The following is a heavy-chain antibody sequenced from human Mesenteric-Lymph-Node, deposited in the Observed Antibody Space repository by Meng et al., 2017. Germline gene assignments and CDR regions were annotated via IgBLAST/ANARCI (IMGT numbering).Heavy chain of an antibody. V-gene: IGHV4-59*12. J-gene: IGHJ5*02. Sequence: SETLSLTCTVSGGSISSYYWSWIRQPPGKGLEWIGYIYYSGSTNYNPSFRSRATMSVDTSKNQIFLTLTSVTAADTAVYLCARTAIGFDPWGQGILVTVSS. CDR1: GGSISSYY. CDR2: IYYSGST. CDR3: ARTAIGFDP.